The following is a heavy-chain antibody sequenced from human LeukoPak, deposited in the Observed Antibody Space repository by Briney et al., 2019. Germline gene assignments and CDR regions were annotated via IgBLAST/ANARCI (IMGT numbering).Heavy chain of an antibody. D-gene: IGHD3-10*01. CDR2: INPSGGST. CDR3: ARDLRSTGTWYGSGSP. Sequence: ASVKVSCKASGYTFTSYYMHWVRQAPGQGLEWMGIINPSGGSTSYAQKFQGRVTMTRDTSTSIVYMELSSLRSEDTAVYYCARDLRSTGTWYGSGSPWGQGTLVTVSS. V-gene: IGHV1-46*01. J-gene: IGHJ5*02. CDR1: GYTFTSYY.